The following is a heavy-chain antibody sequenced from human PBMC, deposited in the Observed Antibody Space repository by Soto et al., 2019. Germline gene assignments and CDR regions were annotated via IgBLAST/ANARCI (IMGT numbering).Heavy chain of an antibody. D-gene: IGHD5-18*01. Sequence: GASVKVSCKASGGTFSSYASSWVRQAPGQGLEWMGGIIPIFGTANYAQKFQGRVTITADESTSTAYMGLSSLRSEDTAVYYCARGAANSYGFNCGMDVWGQGTTVTVSS. CDR2: IIPIFGTA. CDR3: ARGAANSYGFNCGMDV. J-gene: IGHJ6*02. V-gene: IGHV1-69*13. CDR1: GGTFSSYA.